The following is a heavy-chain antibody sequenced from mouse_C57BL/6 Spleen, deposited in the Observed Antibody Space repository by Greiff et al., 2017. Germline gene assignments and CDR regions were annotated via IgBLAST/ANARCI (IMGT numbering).Heavy chain of an antibody. J-gene: IGHJ2*01. CDR1: GFTFSDYY. CDR2: INYDGSST. D-gene: IGHD1-1*01. Sequence: EVHLVESEGGLVQPGSSMKLSCTASGFTFSDYYMAWVRQVPEKGLEWVANINYDGSSTYYLDSLKSRFIISRDNAKNILYLQMSSLKSEDTATYYCARDPIYNQVYFDYWGQGTTLTVSS. V-gene: IGHV5-16*01. CDR3: ARDPIYNQVYFDY.